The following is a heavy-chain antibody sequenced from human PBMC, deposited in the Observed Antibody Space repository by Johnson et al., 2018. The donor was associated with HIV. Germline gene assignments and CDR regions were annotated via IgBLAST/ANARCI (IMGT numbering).Heavy chain of an antibody. V-gene: IGHV3-30*04. CDR1: GFTFSSYA. CDR3: AKDLFTEREDDVFDI. D-gene: IGHD1-26*01. CDR2: LSYDGSNK. Sequence: QVQLVESGGGLVKPGGSLRLSCVASGFTFSSYAMHWVRQAPGKGLEWVPVLSYDGSNKYYAHSVKGRFTISRDNSTNTLYLQMNSLRAEDTAVYYCAKDLFTEREDDVFDIWGQGTMVTVSS. J-gene: IGHJ3*02.